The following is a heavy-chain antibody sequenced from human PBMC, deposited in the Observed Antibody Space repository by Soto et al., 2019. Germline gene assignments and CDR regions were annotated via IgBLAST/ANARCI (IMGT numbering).Heavy chain of an antibody. CDR2: ISYDGNTE. CDR1: GLTFSNFA. D-gene: IGHD6-19*01. J-gene: IGHJ4*02. Sequence: QVQLVESGGGVVQPGRSLRLSCAASGLTFSNFAMHWDRQAPGKGLEWVAVISYDGNTEFYADSVKGRFIISRDNSRNTLYLQMNSLRTGDTAVYYCAREPSQHISSELDYWGPGNLVTVSS. CDR3: AREPSQHISSELDY. V-gene: IGHV3-30*01.